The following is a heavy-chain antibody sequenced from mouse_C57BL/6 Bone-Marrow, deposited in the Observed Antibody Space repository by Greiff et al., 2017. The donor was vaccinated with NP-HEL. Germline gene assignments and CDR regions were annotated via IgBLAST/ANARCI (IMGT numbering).Heavy chain of an antibody. Sequence: VQLKQSGAELVRPGASVKLSCTASGFNIKDDYMHWVKQRPEQGLEWIGWIDPENGDTEYASKFQGKATITADTSSNTAYLQLSSLTSEDTAVYYCTTSMVTGAYWGQGTLVTVSA. CDR3: TTSMVTGAY. D-gene: IGHD2-2*01. J-gene: IGHJ3*01. V-gene: IGHV14-4*01. CDR1: GFNIKDDY. CDR2: IDPENGDT.